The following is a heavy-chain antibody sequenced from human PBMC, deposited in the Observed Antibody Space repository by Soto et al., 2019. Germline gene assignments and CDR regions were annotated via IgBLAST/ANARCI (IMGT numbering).Heavy chain of an antibody. CDR1: GGTFSSYA. CDR3: ARSQGGSSSLDIYYYYYYGMVV. J-gene: IGHJ6*02. D-gene: IGHD2-15*01. CDR2: IIPIFGTA. V-gene: IGHV1-69*01. Sequence: QVQLVQSGAEVKKPGSSVKVSCKAPGGTFSSYAISWVRQAPGQGLEWMGGIIPIFGTAKYAQKFQGRVTITADESTSTGHMELSSLRSEDTAVYYCARSQGGSSSLDIYYYYYYGMVVWGQGTTVTVSS.